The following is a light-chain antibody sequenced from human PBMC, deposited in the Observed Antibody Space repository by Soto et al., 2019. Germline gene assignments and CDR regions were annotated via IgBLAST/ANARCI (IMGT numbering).Light chain of an antibody. CDR1: QSISSY. J-gene: IGKJ3*01. Sequence: DIHMTQSLSSLSASVGYRVTITCRSSQSISSYLNWYQQKPGKAPKLLIYAASSLQSGVPSRFSGSGSGTDFTLTISSLQPEDFATYYCQQSYSTPYTFGPGTKVDIK. CDR2: AAS. CDR3: QQSYSTPYT. V-gene: IGKV1-39*01.